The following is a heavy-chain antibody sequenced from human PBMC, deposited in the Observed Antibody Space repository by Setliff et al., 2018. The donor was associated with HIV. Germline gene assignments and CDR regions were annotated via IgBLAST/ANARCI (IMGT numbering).Heavy chain of an antibody. D-gene: IGHD1-26*01. CDR2: IYYSGST. CDR3: ARVEGATPDAFDI. CDR1: GGSISSSSYY. V-gene: IGHV4-39*07. Sequence: SETLSLTCTVSGGSISSSSYYWGWIRQPPGKGLEWIGSIYYSGSTYYNPALKSRVTISVDTSKNQFSLKLSSVTAADTAVYYCARVEGATPDAFDIWGQGTMVTVSS. J-gene: IGHJ3*02.